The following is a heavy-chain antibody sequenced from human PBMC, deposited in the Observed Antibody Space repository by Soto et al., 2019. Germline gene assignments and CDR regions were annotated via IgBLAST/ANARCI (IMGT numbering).Heavy chain of an antibody. CDR3: AKDPGNDFWSGYYTLRHYYYYGTEV. CDR2: ISYDVSNK. V-gene: IGHV3-30*18. Sequence: WGSLRLFCAASGFTVSSYGMHWVRQAPGKGLEWVAVISYDVSNKYYADSMKGRFTISRDNSKNTLYLQMNSLRAEDTAVYYCAKDPGNDFWSGYYTLRHYYYYGTEVWGNGKTVIVSS. CDR1: GFTVSSYG. J-gene: IGHJ6*04. D-gene: IGHD3-3*01.